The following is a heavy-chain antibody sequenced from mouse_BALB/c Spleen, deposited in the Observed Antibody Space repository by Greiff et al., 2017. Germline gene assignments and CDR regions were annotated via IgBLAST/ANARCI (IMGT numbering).Heavy chain of an antibody. CDR3: ARETGTG. CDR2: ISSGSSTI. V-gene: IGHV5-17*02. CDR1: GFTFSSFG. J-gene: IGHJ3*01. Sequence: EVKVVESGGGLVQPGGSRKLSCAASGFTFSSFGMHWVRQAPEKGLEWVAYISSGSSTIYYADTVKGRFTISRDNPKNTLFLQMTRLRSEDTAMYYCARETGTGWGQGTLVTVSA. D-gene: IGHD4-1*01.